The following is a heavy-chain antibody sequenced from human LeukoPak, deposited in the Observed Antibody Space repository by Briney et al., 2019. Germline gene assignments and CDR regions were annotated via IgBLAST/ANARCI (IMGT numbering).Heavy chain of an antibody. Sequence: ASVKVSCKASGYTFTGYYMHWVRQAPGQGLEWMGWINPNSGGTNYAQKFQGRVTMTRDTSISTAYMELSRLRSDDTAVYYCARGDSGYAFGRYYYYYMDVWGQGTTVTISS. CDR3: ARGDSGYAFGRYYYYYMDV. CDR2: INPNSGGT. CDR1: GYTFTGYY. V-gene: IGHV1-2*02. J-gene: IGHJ6*03. D-gene: IGHD5-12*01.